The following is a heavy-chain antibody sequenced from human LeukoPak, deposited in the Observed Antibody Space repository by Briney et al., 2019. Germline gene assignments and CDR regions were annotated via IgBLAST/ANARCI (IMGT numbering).Heavy chain of an antibody. D-gene: IGHD2-2*01. J-gene: IGHJ5*02. CDR1: GFTFSSYS. CDR2: ISSSSSTI. V-gene: IGHV3-48*04. Sequence: GGSLRLSCAASGFTFSSYSMNWVRQAPGKGLEWVSYISSSSSTIYYADSVKGRFTISRDNAKNSLYLQMNSLRAEDTAVYYCARSSTSSRFDPWGQGTLVTVSS. CDR3: ARSSTSSRFDP.